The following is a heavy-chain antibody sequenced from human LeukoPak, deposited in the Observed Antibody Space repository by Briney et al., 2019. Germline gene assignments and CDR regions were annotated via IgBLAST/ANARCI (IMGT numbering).Heavy chain of an antibody. Sequence: ASVTVSCKASGYTFTSYAMHWVLQAPGQRLEWMGWINAGNGNTKYSQEFQGRVTISRDTSASTAYMELSSLRSEDMAVYYCAKDRYGDYEAPFHYYMDAWGRGTTVTVSS. J-gene: IGHJ6*03. CDR3: AKDRYGDYEAPFHYYMDA. V-gene: IGHV1-3*03. CDR1: GYTFTSYA. D-gene: IGHD5-12*01. CDR2: INAGNGNT.